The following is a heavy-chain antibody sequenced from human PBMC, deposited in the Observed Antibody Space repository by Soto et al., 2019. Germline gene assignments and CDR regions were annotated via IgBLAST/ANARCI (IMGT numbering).Heavy chain of an antibody. V-gene: IGHV3-11*01. J-gene: IGHJ4*02. CDR1: GFTFSDYY. CDR3: AKMSSENYYDPVFS. CDR2: ISSSGNTI. D-gene: IGHD3-22*01. Sequence: QVQLVESGGGFVKTSGSLTLACGGSGFTFSDYYISWVRQAPGKGLEWVAYISSSGNTIYYADSVKGRFTISSDNDKNSVFLQMSNLRAEDTALYFCAKMSSENYYDPVFSWGQGTLVTVSS.